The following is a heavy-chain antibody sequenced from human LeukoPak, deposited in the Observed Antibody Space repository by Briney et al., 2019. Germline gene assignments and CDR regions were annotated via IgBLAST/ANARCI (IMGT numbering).Heavy chain of an antibody. CDR3: ARESRPGTWPSDY. CDR2: IMSLFGKA. D-gene: IGHD6-13*01. J-gene: IGHJ4*02. V-gene: IGHV1-69*13. CDR1: GGNFKSFV. Sequence: ASVKVSCKASGGNFKSFVFSWVRQVPGQGPGWLGGIMSLFGKAHYAQKFQDRVTFTADESTNTVYMEVRSLTYEDTAVYFCARESRPGTWPSDYWGQGTLVTVSS.